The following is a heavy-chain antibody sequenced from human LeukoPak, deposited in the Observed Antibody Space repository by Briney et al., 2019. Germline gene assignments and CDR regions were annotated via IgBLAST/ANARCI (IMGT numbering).Heavy chain of an antibody. Sequence: ASVKVSCKASGGTFSSYAISWVRQAPGQGLEWMGRIIPIFGIANYAQKFQGRVTITADKSTSTAYMELSSLRSEDTAVYYCARESAVGRYGDDYYGMDVWGQGTTVTVSS. CDR1: GGTFSSYA. D-gene: IGHD4-17*01. CDR3: ARESAVGRYGDDYYGMDV. V-gene: IGHV1-69*04. J-gene: IGHJ6*02. CDR2: IIPIFGIA.